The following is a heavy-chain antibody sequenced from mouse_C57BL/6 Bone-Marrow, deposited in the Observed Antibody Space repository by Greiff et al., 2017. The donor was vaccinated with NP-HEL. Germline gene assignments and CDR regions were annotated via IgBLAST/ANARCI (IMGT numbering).Heavy chain of an antibody. J-gene: IGHJ3*01. D-gene: IGHD2-4*01. V-gene: IGHV1-76*01. CDR1: GYTFTDYY. CDR3: AREDDYEAWFAY. Sequence: QVQLQQSGAELVRPGASVKLSCKASGYTFTDYYINWVKQRPGQGLEWIARIYPGSGNTYYNEKFKGTATLTAEKSSSTAYMQLSSLTSEDSAVYFCAREDDYEAWFAYWGQGTLVTVSA. CDR2: IYPGSGNT.